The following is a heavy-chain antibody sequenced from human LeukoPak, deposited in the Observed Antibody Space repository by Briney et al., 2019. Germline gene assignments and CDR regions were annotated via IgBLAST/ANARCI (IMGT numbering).Heavy chain of an antibody. CDR1: GGSISSYY. V-gene: IGHV4-4*07. J-gene: IGHJ4*02. Sequence: KPSETLSLTCSVSGGSISSYYWSWIRQPAGKGLEWIGRIYPSGSTNYNPSLKSRVTMSIDTSKSQFSLKLSSVTAADTAVYYCARDYYGSGSYPFDYWGQGTLVTVSS. D-gene: IGHD3-10*01. CDR2: IYPSGST. CDR3: ARDYYGSGSYPFDY.